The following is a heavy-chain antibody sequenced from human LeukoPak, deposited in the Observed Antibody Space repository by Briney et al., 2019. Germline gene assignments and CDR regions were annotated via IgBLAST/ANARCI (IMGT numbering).Heavy chain of an antibody. V-gene: IGHV3-23*01. CDR2: IGGSGGST. CDR3: AKERNIVVVVAATN. Sequence: GGSLRLSCAASGFTFSSYAMSRVRQAPGKGLEWVSAIGGSGGSTYYADSVKGRFTISRDNSKSTLYLQMNSLRAEDTAVYYCAKERNIVVVVAATNWGQGTLVTVSS. J-gene: IGHJ4*02. D-gene: IGHD2-15*01. CDR1: GFTFSSYA.